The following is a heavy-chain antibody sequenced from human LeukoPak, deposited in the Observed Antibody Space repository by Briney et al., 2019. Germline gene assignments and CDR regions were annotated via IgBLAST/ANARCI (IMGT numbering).Heavy chain of an antibody. CDR2: ISGSGGST. CDR1: GFTFSSYA. D-gene: IGHD6-13*01. V-gene: IGHV3-23*01. Sequence: GGSLRLSCAASGFTFSSYAMSWVRQAPGKGLEWVSAISGSGGSTYYADSVKGRFTISRDNSKNTLYLQMNSLRAEDTAVYYCAKGMYSSSWYGYCYYWGQGTLVTVSS. CDR3: AKGMYSSSWYGYCYY. J-gene: IGHJ4*02.